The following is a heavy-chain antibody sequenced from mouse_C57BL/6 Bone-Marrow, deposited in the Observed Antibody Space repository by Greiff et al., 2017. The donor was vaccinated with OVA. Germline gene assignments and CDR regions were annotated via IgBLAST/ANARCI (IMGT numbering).Heavy chain of an antibody. CDR2: IYPGAGDT. J-gene: IGHJ1*03. CDR3: ARSRVLRRLTYFGV. V-gene: IGHV1-80*01. D-gene: IGHD1-2*01. CDR1: GYAFSSYW. Sequence: VQLQQSGAELVKPGASVKISCKASGYAFSSYWMNWVKQRPGKGLEWIGQIYPGAGDTNYNGKFKGKATLTADKSSSTAYMQLSSLTSEDSAVYFCARSRVLRRLTYFGVWGTGTTVTVSS.